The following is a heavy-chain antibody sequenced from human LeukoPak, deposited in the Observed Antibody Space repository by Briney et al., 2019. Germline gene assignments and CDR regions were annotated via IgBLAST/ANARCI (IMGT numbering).Heavy chain of an antibody. CDR3: AKDTMVRGVIIRDFDY. Sequence: GGSLRLSCGASGFTFSNYAMYWVRQAPGKGLEWVSAISGSGGSTYYADSVKGRFTISRDNSKNTLYLQMNSLRAEDTAVYYCAKDTMVRGVIIRDFDYWGQGTLVTVSS. J-gene: IGHJ4*02. CDR2: ISGSGGST. CDR1: GFTFSNYA. V-gene: IGHV3-23*01. D-gene: IGHD3-10*01.